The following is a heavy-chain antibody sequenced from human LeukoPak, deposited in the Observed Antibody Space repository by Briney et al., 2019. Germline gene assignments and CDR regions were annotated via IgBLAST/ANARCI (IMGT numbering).Heavy chain of an antibody. J-gene: IGHJ4*02. CDR2: IYHSGST. Sequence: PSETLSLTCAVSGYSISSGYYWGWIRQPPGKGLEWIGSIYHSGSTYYNPSLKSRVTISVDTSKNQFSLKLSSVTAADTAVYYCASQGQTYYDSWSGYQFDYWGQGTLVTVSS. CDR3: ASQGQTYYDSWSGYQFDY. D-gene: IGHD3-3*01. V-gene: IGHV4-38-2*01. CDR1: GYSISSGYY.